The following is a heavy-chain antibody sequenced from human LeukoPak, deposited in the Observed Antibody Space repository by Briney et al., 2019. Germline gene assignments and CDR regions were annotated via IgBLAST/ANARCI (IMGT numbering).Heavy chain of an antibody. V-gene: IGHV3-30*02. CDR1: GITFSSHG. J-gene: IGHJ4*02. CDR3: AKGGGRDIWYFDY. CDR2: VRYDGGDK. Sequence: PGGSLGLSCAASGITFSSHGIHWVRQAPGKVPEWVSFVRYDGGDKFYADSVKGRFTVSRDNSKNTLYLQLNSLRPEDTAVYYCAKGGGRDIWYFDYWGQGILVTVSS. D-gene: IGHD3-10*01.